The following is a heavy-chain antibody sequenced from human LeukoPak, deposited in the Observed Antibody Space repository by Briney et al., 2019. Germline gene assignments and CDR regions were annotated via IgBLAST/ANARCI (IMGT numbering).Heavy chain of an antibody. CDR3: ARQRSRYYYYYMDV. D-gene: IGHD4-17*01. CDR1: GGSISSSSYC. CDR2: IYYSGST. V-gene: IGHV4-39*01. J-gene: IGHJ6*03. Sequence: TSETLSLTCTVSGGSISSSSYCWGWIRQPPGKGLEWIGSIYYSGSTYYNPSLKSRVTISVDTSKNQFSLKLSSVTAADTAVYYCARQRSRYYYYYMDVWGKGTTVTVSS.